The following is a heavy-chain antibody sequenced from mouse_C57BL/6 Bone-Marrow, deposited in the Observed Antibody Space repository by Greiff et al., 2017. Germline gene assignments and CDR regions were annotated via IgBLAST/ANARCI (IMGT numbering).Heavy chain of an antibody. J-gene: IGHJ3*01. V-gene: IGHV1-19*01. Sequence: VQLQQSGPVLVKPGASVKMSCKASGYTFTDYYMNWVKQSHGKSLEWIGVINPYNGGTSYNQKFKGKATLTVDKSSSTAYMELNSLTSEDSAVYYGASGGFYYFGRFAYWGQGTLGTVAA. CDR1: GYTFTDYY. CDR3: ASGGFYYFGRFAY. CDR2: INPYNGGT. D-gene: IGHD1-1*01.